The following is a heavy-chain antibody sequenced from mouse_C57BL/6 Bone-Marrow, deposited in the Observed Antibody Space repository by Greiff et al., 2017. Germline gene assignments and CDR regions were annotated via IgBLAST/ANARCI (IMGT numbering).Heavy chain of an antibody. V-gene: IGHV6-6*02. CDR1: GFTFSNYW. CDR2: IRLKSNNYAT. CDR3: TRAHYYGSYYAMDY. J-gene: IGHJ4*01. Sequence: EVMLVESGGGLVQPGGSMKLSCVASGFTFSNYWMNWVRQSPEKGLEWVAEIRLKSNNYATHYAESVKGRFTISRDDSKSSVYLQMNNLRAEDTGIYYCTRAHYYGSYYAMDYWGQGTSVTVSS. D-gene: IGHD1-1*01.